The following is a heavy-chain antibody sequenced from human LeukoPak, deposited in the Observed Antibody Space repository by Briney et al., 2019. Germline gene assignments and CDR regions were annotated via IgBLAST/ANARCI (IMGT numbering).Heavy chain of an antibody. D-gene: IGHD6-13*01. J-gene: IGHJ5*02. V-gene: IGHV7-4-1*02. CDR1: GYTFTSYA. CDR2: INTNTGNP. CDR3: ARGGAAAGTNWFDP. Sequence: GASVKVCCKASGYTFTSYAMNWVRQAPGQGLEWMGWINTNTGNPTYAQGFTGRFVFSLDTSVSTAYLQISSLKAEDTAVYYCARGGAAAGTNWFDPWGQGTLVTVSS.